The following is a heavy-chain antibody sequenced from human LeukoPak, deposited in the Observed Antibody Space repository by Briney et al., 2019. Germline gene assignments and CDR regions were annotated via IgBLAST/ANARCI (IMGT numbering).Heavy chain of an antibody. CDR3: AKTRFGSELLWFGELNY. V-gene: IGHV3-23*01. D-gene: IGHD3-10*01. CDR1: GFTFRSYA. Sequence: PGGSLRLSCVVSGFTFRSYALSWVRQAPGKGLEWVSAISGSGGNTYYADSVKGRFTISRDNSKNTLYLQMNSLRAEDTAVYYCAKTRFGSELLWFGELNYWGQGTLVTVSS. J-gene: IGHJ4*02. CDR2: ISGSGGNT.